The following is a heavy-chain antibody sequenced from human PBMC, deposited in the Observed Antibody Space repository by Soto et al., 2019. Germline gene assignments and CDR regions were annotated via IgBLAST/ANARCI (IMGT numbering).Heavy chain of an antibody. V-gene: IGHV1-8*01. Sequence: QVQLVQSGAEVKKPGASVKVSCKASGYTFTSYDINWVRQAPGQGLEWMGWMNPNSGNTGYAQKLQGRVTMTRNTSISTAYMELSSLRSEDTAVYYCARVDLWSGYYPHYFDYWGQGTLVTVSS. CDR3: ARVDLWSGYYPHYFDY. CDR2: MNPNSGNT. D-gene: IGHD3-3*01. CDR1: GYTFTSYD. J-gene: IGHJ4*02.